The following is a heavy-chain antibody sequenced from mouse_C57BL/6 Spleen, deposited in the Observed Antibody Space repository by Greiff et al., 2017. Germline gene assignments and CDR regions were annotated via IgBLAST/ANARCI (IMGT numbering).Heavy chain of an antibody. CDR3: ARRTPHSNYPFYAMDY. J-gene: IGHJ4*01. Sequence: QVQLQQSGAELVKPGASVKMSCKASGYTFTSYWITWVKQRPGQGLEWIGDIYPGSGSTNYNEKFKSKATLTVDTSSSTAYMQLSSLTSEDSAVYYCARRTPHSNYPFYAMDYWGQGTSVTVSS. V-gene: IGHV1-55*01. CDR1: GYTFTSYW. CDR2: IYPGSGST. D-gene: IGHD2-5*01.